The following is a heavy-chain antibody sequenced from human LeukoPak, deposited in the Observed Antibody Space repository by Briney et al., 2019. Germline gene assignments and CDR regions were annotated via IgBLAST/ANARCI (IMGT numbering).Heavy chain of an antibody. CDR1: GYTFTSYD. D-gene: IGHD4-17*01. V-gene: IGHV1-8*01. Sequence: ASVNVSCKASGYTFTSYDINWVRQATGQGLEWMGWMNPNSGNTGYAQKFQGRVTMTRNTSISTAYMELSSLRSEDTAVYYCARGPSTVTTSFHYYYGMDVWGQGTTVTVSS. CDR2: MNPNSGNT. J-gene: IGHJ6*02. CDR3: ARGPSTVTTSFHYYYGMDV.